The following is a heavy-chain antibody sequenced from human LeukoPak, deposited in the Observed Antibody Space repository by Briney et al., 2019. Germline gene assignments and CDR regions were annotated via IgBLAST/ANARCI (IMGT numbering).Heavy chain of an antibody. Sequence: PSETLSLTCTVSGGSISSYYWSWIRQPPGKGLEWTGYIYYSGSTNYNPSLKSRVTISVDTSKNQFSLKLSSVTAADTAVYYCARDDCSSTSCYNPGWFDPWGQGTLVTVSS. D-gene: IGHD2-2*02. V-gene: IGHV4-59*12. CDR3: ARDDCSSTSCYNPGWFDP. CDR2: IYYSGST. CDR1: GGSISSYY. J-gene: IGHJ5*02.